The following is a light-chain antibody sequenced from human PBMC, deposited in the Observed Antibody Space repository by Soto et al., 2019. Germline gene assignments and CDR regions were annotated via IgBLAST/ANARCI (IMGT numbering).Light chain of an antibody. CDR1: QSISSW. V-gene: IGKV1-5*01. J-gene: IGKJ1*01. CDR2: DAS. Sequence: DIHMTQSPSTLAATPDGIVTITCRASQSISSWLAWYQQKPGKAPKLLIYDASNLESGVPSRFSGSGSGTDFTLTISHLQPDDSATYYCQQYENYWTFGQGTKVDIK. CDR3: QQYENYWT.